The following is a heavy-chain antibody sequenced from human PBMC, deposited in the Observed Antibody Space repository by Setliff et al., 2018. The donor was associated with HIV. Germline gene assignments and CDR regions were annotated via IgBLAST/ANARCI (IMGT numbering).Heavy chain of an antibody. CDR3: ARGARDGYNYGGYYYYYYYMDV. CDR2: ISTSGNT. Sequence: PSETLSLTCTVSGGSLDSGSYHWSWIRQPAGKGLEWFGHISTSGNTNYNPSLKSRVTISVDTSKNQFSLKLSSVTAADTAVYYCARGARDGYNYGGYYYYYYYMDVWGKGTTVTVSS. D-gene: IGHD5-12*01. V-gene: IGHV4-61*09. CDR1: GGSLDSGSYH. J-gene: IGHJ6*03.